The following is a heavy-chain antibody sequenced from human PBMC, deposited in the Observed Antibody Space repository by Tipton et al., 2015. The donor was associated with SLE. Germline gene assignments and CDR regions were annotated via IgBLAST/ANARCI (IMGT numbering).Heavy chain of an antibody. V-gene: IGHV4-39*07. D-gene: IGHD6-6*01. CDR3: AGGLKYSSSSGPNFDY. J-gene: IGHJ4*02. CDR2: IYYSGST. CDR1: GGSISSSSYY. Sequence: LSLSCTVSGGSISSSSYYWGWIRQPPGKGLERIGSIYYSGSTYYNPSLKSRVTISVDTSKNQFSLKLSSVTAADTAVYYCAGGLKYSSSSGPNFDYWGQGTLVTVSS.